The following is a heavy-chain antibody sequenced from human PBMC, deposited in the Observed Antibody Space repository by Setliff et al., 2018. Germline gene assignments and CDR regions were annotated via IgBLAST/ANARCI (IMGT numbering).Heavy chain of an antibody. CDR1: GGSVTESF. CDR3: ARDGVSYGMDF. Sequence: SETLSLTCTVSGGSVTESFWSWIRQPAGRGLEWIGRMIVSGGADYNPSLKSRVTMSVDSPNNKFSLNLSSVSAEDTAVYYCARDGVSYGMDFWGQGTTVTVSS. CDR2: MIVSGGA. J-gene: IGHJ6*02. V-gene: IGHV4-4*07.